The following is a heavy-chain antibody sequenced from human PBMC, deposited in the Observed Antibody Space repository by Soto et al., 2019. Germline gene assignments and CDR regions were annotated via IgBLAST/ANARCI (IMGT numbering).Heavy chain of an antibody. CDR1: GVSIKTYY. V-gene: IGHV4-4*07. CDR3: ARDDYYDSNNWFDP. J-gene: IGHJ5*02. CDR2: IYTTGSA. Sequence: PSETLSLTCAVSGVSIKTYYWSWIRKPAGKGLEWIGRIYTTGSANHNPSLKSRVTMSVDTSKNQVSLKLTSVTAAGAGVYYCARDDYYDSNNWFDPWGQGILVTVS. D-gene: IGHD3-9*01.